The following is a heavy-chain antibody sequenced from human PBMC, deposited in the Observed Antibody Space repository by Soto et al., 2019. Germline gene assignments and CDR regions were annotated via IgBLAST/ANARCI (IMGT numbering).Heavy chain of an antibody. CDR1: DGSISSGGYS. CDR2: IYHSGST. CDR3: ARVRSGWGIDY. V-gene: IGHV4-30-2*01. D-gene: IGHD6-19*01. J-gene: IGHJ4*02. Sequence: QLHLQESGSGLVKPSQTLSLTCAVSDGSISSGGYSWSWIRQPPGKGLNYIGYIYHSGSTYYNPSLNSRVTISVDRSKNQFSLKLSSVTAADTAVYYCARVRSGWGIDYWGQGTLGTVSS.